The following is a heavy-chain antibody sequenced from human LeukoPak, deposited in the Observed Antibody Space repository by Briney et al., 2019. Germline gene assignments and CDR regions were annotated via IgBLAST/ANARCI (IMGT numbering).Heavy chain of an antibody. D-gene: IGHD1-14*01. CDR2: IDPSDSYT. J-gene: IGHJ4*02. CDR3: ASAIGITGTTPDY. CDR1: GYSFTSYW. Sequence: PGESLKISCKGSGYSFTSYWISWVRQMPGKGLEWMGRIDPSDSYTNYSPSFQGHVTISADKSISTAYLQWSSLKASDTAMYYCASAIGITGTTPDYWGQGTLVTVSS. V-gene: IGHV5-10-1*01.